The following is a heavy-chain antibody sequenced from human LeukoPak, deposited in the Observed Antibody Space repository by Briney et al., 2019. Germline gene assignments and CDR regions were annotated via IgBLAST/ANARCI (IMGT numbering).Heavy chain of an antibody. J-gene: IGHJ4*01. D-gene: IGHD6-19*01. CDR1: GFTFSSYA. CDR2: ISGSGGST. V-gene: IGHV3-23*01. Sequence: GGSLRLSCAASGFTFSSYAMSWVRQAPGKGLEWVSAISGSGGSTYYADSVKGRFTISRDNSKNTLYLQMNSLRAEDTAVYYCAKDSLYSSGWYGDFDYWGHGTLVTVSS. CDR3: AKDSLYSSGWYGDFDY.